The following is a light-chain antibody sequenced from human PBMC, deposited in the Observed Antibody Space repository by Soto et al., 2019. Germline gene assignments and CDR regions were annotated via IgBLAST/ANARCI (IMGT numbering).Light chain of an antibody. CDR3: SSYTSIYV. Sequence: QSALTQPASVSGSPGQSITISCTGTSSDVGGYNYVSWYQQHPGKAPKLMIYDVSNRPSGVSNRFSGSKSGNTASLTISGLQAEDEADYYCSSYTSIYVFGTGTKVT. J-gene: IGLJ1*01. V-gene: IGLV2-14*01. CDR1: SSDVGGYNY. CDR2: DVS.